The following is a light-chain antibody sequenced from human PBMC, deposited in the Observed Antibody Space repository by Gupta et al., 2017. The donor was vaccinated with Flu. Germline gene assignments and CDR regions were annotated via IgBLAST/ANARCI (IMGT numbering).Light chain of an antibody. CDR1: QGISSY. Sequence: FLSASVGDRVTITCRASQGISSYLAWYQQKPGKAPKLLIYAASTLQSGVPSRFSGSGSGTEFTLTISSLQPEDFATYYCQQLNSYPTFGQGTRLEIK. J-gene: IGKJ5*01. CDR2: AAS. V-gene: IGKV1-9*01. CDR3: QQLNSYPT.